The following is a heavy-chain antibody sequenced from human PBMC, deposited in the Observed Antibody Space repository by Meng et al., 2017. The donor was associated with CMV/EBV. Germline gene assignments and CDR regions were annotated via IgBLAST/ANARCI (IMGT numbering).Heavy chain of an antibody. D-gene: IGHD3-22*01. CDR3: ARDTMMIMSFDH. V-gene: IGHV1-18*01. J-gene: IGHJ4*02. CDR1: GYTFTHHG. Sequence: QVHLVQSGAEVRKPGASEKVSCKASGYTFTHHGISWVRQAPGQGLEWMGWISGYNDNTKYARHLQGRVTMTTDTSTNTAYMELSSLRSDDTAIYYCARDTMMIMSFDHWGPGTLVTVSS. CDR2: ISGYNDNT.